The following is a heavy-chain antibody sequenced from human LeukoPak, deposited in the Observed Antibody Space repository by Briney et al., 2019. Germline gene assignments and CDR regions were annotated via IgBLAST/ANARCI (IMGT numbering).Heavy chain of an antibody. D-gene: IGHD3-22*01. J-gene: IGHJ4*02. CDR3: ARRPRSSGSDDGPSGLDS. CDR1: GESFSGHY. V-gene: IGHV4-34*01. Sequence: SETLSLTCAVYGESFSGHYWSWIRQSPEKGLEWIGESNHGGSTKYNPSLKSRVTISVDTSKDQFSLRLNSVTAADTAVYYCARRPRSSGSDDGPSGLDSWGQETLVTVSS. CDR2: SNHGGST.